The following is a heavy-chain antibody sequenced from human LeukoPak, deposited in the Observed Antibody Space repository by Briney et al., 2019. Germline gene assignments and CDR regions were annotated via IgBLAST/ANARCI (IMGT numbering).Heavy chain of an antibody. CDR2: IKSKSDGGTT. D-gene: IGHD3-3*01. V-gene: IGHV3-15*01. J-gene: IGHJ5*02. CDR1: GFTFSSYA. CDR3: TTVIYYDFWSGYYRWFGP. Sequence: GGSLRLSCAASGFTFSSYAMSWVRQAPGKGLEWVGRIKSKSDGGTTDYAAPVKGRFTISRDDSKNTLFLQMNSLKTEDTAVYYCTTVIYYDFWSGYYRWFGPWGQGTLVTVSS.